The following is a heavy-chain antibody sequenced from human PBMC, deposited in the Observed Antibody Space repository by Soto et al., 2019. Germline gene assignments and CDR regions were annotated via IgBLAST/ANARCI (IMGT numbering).Heavy chain of an antibody. J-gene: IGHJ4*02. D-gene: IGHD3-22*01. CDR1: GYTFTSYA. Sequence: QVQLVQSGAEVKKPGASVKVSCKASGYTFTSYAMHWVRQAPGQRLEWMGWINAGNGNTKYSQKFQGRVTITRDTSASTAYMELTSLRSEDTAVYYCARSSGYYDVDYWGQGTLVTVSS. CDR2: INAGNGNT. V-gene: IGHV1-3*01. CDR3: ARSSGYYDVDY.